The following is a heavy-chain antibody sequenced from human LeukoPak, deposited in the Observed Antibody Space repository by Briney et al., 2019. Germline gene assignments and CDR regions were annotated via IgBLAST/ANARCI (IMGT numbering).Heavy chain of an antibody. CDR2: INPNSGGT. CDR3: ARAKPYYGSGIGWFDP. Sequence: ASVKVSCKASGGTFSSYAISWVRQAPGQGLEWMGRINPNSGGTNYAQKFQGRVTMTRDTSISTAYMELSRLRSDDTAVYYCARAKPYYGSGIGWFDPWGQGTLVTVSS. J-gene: IGHJ5*02. V-gene: IGHV1-2*06. D-gene: IGHD3-10*01. CDR1: GGTFSSYA.